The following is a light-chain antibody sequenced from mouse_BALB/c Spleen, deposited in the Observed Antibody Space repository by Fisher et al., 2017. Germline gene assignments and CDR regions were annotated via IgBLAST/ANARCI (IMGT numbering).Light chain of an antibody. CDR2: STS. Sequence: IVLTQTTAIMSASPGEKVTITCSASSSVSYMHWFQQKPGTSPKLWIYSTSNLASGVPARFSGSGSGTSYSLTISRMEAEDAATYYCQQWSSNPPYTFGGGTKLEIK. J-gene: IGKJ2*01. V-gene: IGKV4-57*01. CDR1: SSVSY. CDR3: QQWSSNPPYT.